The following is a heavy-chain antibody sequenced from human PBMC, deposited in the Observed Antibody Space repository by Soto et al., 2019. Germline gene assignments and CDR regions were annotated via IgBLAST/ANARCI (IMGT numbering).Heavy chain of an antibody. CDR2: IRSKAYGGTT. CDR1: GFTFGDYA. CDR3: TRDAKYYDYIWGSYLTPEPNPTYYYYYMDV. Sequence: GGSLRLSCTASGFTFGDYAMSWFRQAPGKGLEWVGFIRSKAYGGTTEYAASVKGRFTISRDDSKSIAYLQMNSLKTEDTAVYYCTRDAKYYDYIWGSYLTPEPNPTYYYYYMDVWGKGTTVTVSS. J-gene: IGHJ6*03. D-gene: IGHD3-16*02. V-gene: IGHV3-49*03.